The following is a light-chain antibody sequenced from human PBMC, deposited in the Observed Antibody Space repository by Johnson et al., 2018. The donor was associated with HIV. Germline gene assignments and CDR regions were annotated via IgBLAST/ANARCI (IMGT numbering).Light chain of an antibody. CDR3: AAWDSGLSAGV. Sequence: QSVLTQPPSVSVAPGQKVTISCSGSSSNIGNNYVSWYQQLPGTAPKLLIYDNNKRPSGIPDRFSGSKSGTSATLGITGLQTGDEADYYCAAWDSGLSAGVFGNGTKVTVL. J-gene: IGLJ1*01. CDR2: DNN. V-gene: IGLV1-51*01. CDR1: SSNIGNNY.